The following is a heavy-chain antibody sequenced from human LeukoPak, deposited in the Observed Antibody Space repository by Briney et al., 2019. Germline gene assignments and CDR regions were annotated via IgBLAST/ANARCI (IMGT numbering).Heavy chain of an antibody. CDR2: ISSSSSTI. V-gene: IGHV3-48*02. D-gene: IGHD3-3*01. J-gene: IGHJ2*01. CDR3: ARDYPRAYYDFWSGYKSGGNWYFDL. Sequence: GGSLRLSCAASGFTFSSYSMNWVRQAPGKGLEWVSYISSSSSTIYYADSVKGRFTISRDNAKNSLYLQMNSLRDEDTAVYYCARDYPRAYYDFWSGYKSGGNWYFDLWGRGTLVTVSS. CDR1: GFTFSSYS.